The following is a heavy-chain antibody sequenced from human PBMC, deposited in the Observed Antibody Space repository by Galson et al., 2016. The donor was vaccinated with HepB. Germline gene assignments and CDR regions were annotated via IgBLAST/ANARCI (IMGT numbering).Heavy chain of an antibody. V-gene: IGHV3-11*04. CDR3: PRGIAAAGWVAFDI. Sequence: SLRLSCAASGFSFSDYYMSWIRQAPGKGLEWVSYIIGSGSNISYADSVKGRFTISRDNAKHSLFLQMSSLRAEDTAVYFCPRGIAAAGWVAFDIWGQGTMVTVSS. J-gene: IGHJ3*02. CDR1: GFSFSDYY. CDR2: IIGSGSNI. D-gene: IGHD6-13*01.